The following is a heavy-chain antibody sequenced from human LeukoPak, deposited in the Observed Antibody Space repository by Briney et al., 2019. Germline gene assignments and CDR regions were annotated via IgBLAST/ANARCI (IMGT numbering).Heavy chain of an antibody. V-gene: IGHV3-23*01. Sequence: GGSLRLSCAASGFTFSSSDMSWVRQTPGKGLEWVSSITGNGATTYYSDSVKGRFTISRDNSKNTLSLQMNSLRAEDTAVYFCAKERRRVDTAMVRSYYVENWGQGTLVTVSS. CDR2: ITGNGATT. J-gene: IGHJ4*02. CDR1: GFTFSSSD. D-gene: IGHD5-18*01. CDR3: AKERRRVDTAMVRSYYVEN.